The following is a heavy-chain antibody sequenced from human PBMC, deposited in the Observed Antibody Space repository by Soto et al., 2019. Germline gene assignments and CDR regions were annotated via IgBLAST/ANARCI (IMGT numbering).Heavy chain of an antibody. J-gene: IGHJ6*02. CDR1: GGSIGSYY. CDR2: IHYSGST. Sequence: SETLSLTCTVSGGSIGSYYWSWIRQSPGKGLEWIGYIHYSGSTKSNPSLKSRVTISVDTSRIQVSLKLSSGTAADSAVYFCARARYQLLHPYYYGMDVWGQGTTVTV. V-gene: IGHV4-59*01. D-gene: IGHD2-2*01. CDR3: ARARYQLLHPYYYGMDV.